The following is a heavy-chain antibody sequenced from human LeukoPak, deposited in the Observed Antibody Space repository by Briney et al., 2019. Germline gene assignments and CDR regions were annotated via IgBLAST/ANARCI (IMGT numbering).Heavy chain of an antibody. J-gene: IGHJ6*03. CDR1: GGSFSGYY. D-gene: IGHD2-15*01. Sequence: SETLSLTCAVYGGSFSGYYWSWIRQPPGKGLEWIGEINHSGSTNYNPSLKSRVTISVDTSKNQFSLKLSSVTAADTAVYYCARAKVAGSDLNTYYYYYMDVWGKGTTVTVSS. CDR2: INHSGST. V-gene: IGHV4-34*01. CDR3: ARAKVAGSDLNTYYYYYMDV.